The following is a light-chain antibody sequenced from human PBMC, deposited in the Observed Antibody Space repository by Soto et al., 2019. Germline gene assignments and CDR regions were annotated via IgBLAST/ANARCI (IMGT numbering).Light chain of an antibody. Sequence: EIVLTQSPGTLSLSPGERATLSCRASQSVSSSYLAWYQQKPGQAPRLLFYGASSRATGIPDRFSGSGSGTDFTLTISRLKPEDFAVYYCQQYGGSPPITFGQGTRLEIK. V-gene: IGKV3-20*01. CDR3: QQYGGSPPIT. CDR2: GAS. CDR1: QSVSSSY. J-gene: IGKJ5*01.